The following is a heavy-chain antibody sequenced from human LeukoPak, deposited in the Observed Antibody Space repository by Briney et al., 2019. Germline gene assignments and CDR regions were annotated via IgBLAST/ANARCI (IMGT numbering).Heavy chain of an antibody. CDR2: IIPIFGTA. CDR1: GGTFSSYA. J-gene: IGHJ5*02. V-gene: IGHV1-69*05. Sequence: GASVKVSCKASGGTFSSYAISWVRQAPGQGLEWMGGIIPIFGTANYAQKFQGRVTMTRNTSISTAYMELSSLRSEDTAVYYCARGPLRGVRQKNWFDPWGQGTLVTVSS. CDR3: ARGPLRGVRQKNWFDP. D-gene: IGHD3-10*01.